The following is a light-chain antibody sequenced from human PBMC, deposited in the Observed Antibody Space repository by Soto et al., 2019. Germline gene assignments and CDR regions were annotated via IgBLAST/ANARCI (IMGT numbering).Light chain of an antibody. V-gene: IGLV1-40*01. J-gene: IGLJ2*01. CDR1: SSNIGAGYD. Sequence: QSVLTQPPSVSGAPGQRVTISCTGSSSNIGAGYDVHWYQQLPGTAPKLLIYGNSNRPSGVPDRFSGSKSGTSASLAITGLQAEDEADYYCQSYDSSLSGREFGGGTKVTVL. CDR2: GNS. CDR3: QSYDSSLSGRE.